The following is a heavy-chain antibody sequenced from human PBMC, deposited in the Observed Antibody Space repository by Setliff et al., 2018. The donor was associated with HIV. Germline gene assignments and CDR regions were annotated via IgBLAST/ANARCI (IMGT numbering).Heavy chain of an antibody. D-gene: IGHD1-7*01. CDR2: FYTSGST. V-gene: IGHV4-61*02. CDR1: GGSITSGSYY. CDR3: ATYNWNFIVGY. Sequence: SETLSLTCTVSGGSITSGSYYWSWIRQPAGKGLEWIGRFYTSGSTYYNPSLKSRVTISVDTSKNQFSLKLSSVTAADTAVYYCATYNWNFIVGYWGQGTLVTVSS. J-gene: IGHJ4*02.